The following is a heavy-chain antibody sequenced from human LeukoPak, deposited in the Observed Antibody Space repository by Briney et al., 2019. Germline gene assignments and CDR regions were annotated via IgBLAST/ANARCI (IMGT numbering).Heavy chain of an antibody. Sequence: KPSETLSLTCAVYGGSFSGYYWSWIRQPPGKGLEWIGEISHSESTNYNPSLKSRITISVDTSKNQFSLKLSSVTAADTAVYYCARHYSGGSRYGALDIWGQGTMVTVSS. CDR3: ARHYSGGSRYGALDI. CDR1: GGSFSGYY. J-gene: IGHJ3*02. D-gene: IGHD2-15*01. CDR2: ISHSEST. V-gene: IGHV4-34*01.